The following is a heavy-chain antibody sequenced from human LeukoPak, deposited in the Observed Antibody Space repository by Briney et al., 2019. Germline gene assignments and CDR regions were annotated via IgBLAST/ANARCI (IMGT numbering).Heavy chain of an antibody. Sequence: SETLSLTCTVSGGSISTYYWNWIRQPPGKGLEWIGYIYHSGSTNYNPSLRSRVTISVDTSKNQFSLKLSSVTAADTALYYCARYDYGDCWFDPWGQGTLVTVSS. J-gene: IGHJ5*02. CDR2: IYHSGST. CDR1: GGSISTYY. D-gene: IGHD4-17*01. CDR3: ARYDYGDCWFDP. V-gene: IGHV4-59*01.